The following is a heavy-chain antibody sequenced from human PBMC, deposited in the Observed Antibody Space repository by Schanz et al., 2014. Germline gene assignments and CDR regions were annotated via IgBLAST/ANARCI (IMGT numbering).Heavy chain of an antibody. CDR2: INGYNGHT. V-gene: IGHV1-18*01. CDR3: TRGGYSYALSAFDI. Sequence: QVQLVQSGAEVKKPGASVKVSCKASGYTFSSYGITWVRQAPGQGLEWMGWINGYNGHTLYAQKFQGRVTMTTDTSTSTSYMELRSLRSDDTALYYCTRGGYSYALSAFDIWGQGTILTVSS. J-gene: IGHJ3*02. CDR1: GYTFSSYG. D-gene: IGHD5-18*01.